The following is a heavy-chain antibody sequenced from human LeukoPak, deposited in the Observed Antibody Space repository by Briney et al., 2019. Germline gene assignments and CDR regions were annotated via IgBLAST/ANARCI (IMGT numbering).Heavy chain of an antibody. Sequence: ASVKVSCKASGYTFTGYYMHWVRQAPGQGLEWMGWINPNSGGTNYAQKFQGRVTMTRDTSISTAYMELSRLRSDDTAVYYCAGTLKYYYDSSGTRGAFDIWGQGTMVTVSS. CDR2: INPNSGGT. V-gene: IGHV1-2*02. D-gene: IGHD3-22*01. J-gene: IGHJ3*02. CDR3: AGTLKYYYDSSGTRGAFDI. CDR1: GYTFTGYY.